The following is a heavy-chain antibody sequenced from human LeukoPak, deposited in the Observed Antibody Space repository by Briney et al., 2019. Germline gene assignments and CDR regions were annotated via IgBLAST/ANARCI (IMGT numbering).Heavy chain of an antibody. CDR2: INPNSGGT. J-gene: IGHJ1*01. D-gene: IGHD1-26*01. CDR3: ARGSVGATRREYFQH. CDR1: GYTFTGYY. V-gene: IGHV1-2*02. Sequence: ASVKVFCKASGYTFTGYYMHWVRQAPGQGLEWMGWINPNSGGTNYAQKFQGRVTMTRDTSISTAYMELSRLRSDDTAVYYCARGSVGATRREYFQHWGQGTLVTVSS.